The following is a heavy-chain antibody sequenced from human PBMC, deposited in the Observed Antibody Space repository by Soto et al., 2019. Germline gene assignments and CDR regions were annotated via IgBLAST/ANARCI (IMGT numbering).Heavy chain of an antibody. D-gene: IGHD1-26*01. V-gene: IGHV3-74*01. J-gene: IGHJ3*02. CDR2: INSDGSST. CDR1: GFTFSSYW. Sequence: PGGSLRLSCAASGFTFSSYWMHWVRQPPGKGLVWVSRINSDGSSTSYADSVKGRFTISRDNAKNTLYLQMNSLRAEDTAVYYCARVMGATRTDAFDIWGQGTMVTVSS. CDR3: ARVMGATRTDAFDI.